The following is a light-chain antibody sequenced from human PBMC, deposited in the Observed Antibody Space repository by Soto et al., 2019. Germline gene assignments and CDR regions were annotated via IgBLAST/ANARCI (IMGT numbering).Light chain of an antibody. Sequence: DIVLTQSPLSLPVTPGEPASISCRSSQNLLHINGYNYLDWYLQKPGQSPHLLIYLGSNRASGVPDRFSGSGSGTDFTLKISRVEAEDVGVYYCVQSLQAPFTFGPGTKVDIK. CDR3: VQSLQAPFT. CDR1: QNLLHINGYNY. CDR2: LGS. V-gene: IGKV2-28*01. J-gene: IGKJ3*01.